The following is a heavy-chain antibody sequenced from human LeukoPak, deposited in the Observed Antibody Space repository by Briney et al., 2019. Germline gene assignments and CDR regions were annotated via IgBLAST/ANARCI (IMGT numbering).Heavy chain of an antibody. D-gene: IGHD6-19*01. CDR2: ISSNGGST. CDR3: ANWDASHSSGWYDY. J-gene: IGHJ4*02. Sequence: GGSLRLSCAASGFTFSSYWMSWVRQAPGKGLEYVSAISSNGGSTYYANSVKGRFTISRDNSKNTLYLQMNSLRAEDTALYYCANWDASHSSGWYDYRGQGTLVTVSS. CDR1: GFTFSSYW. V-gene: IGHV3-64*01.